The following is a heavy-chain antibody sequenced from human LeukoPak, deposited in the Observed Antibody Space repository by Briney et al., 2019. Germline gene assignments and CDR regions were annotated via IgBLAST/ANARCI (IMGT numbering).Heavy chain of an antibody. CDR3: AKSPKVLPLDY. Sequence: AGGSLRLSCAASGFTFSSYWMSWVRQAPGKGLEWVANIKQDGSEKYYVDSVKGRFTISRDNAKNSLYLRMNSLRAEDTAVYYCAKSPKVLPLDYWGQGTLVTVSS. J-gene: IGHJ4*02. CDR1: GFTFSSYW. CDR2: IKQDGSEK. V-gene: IGHV3-7*03.